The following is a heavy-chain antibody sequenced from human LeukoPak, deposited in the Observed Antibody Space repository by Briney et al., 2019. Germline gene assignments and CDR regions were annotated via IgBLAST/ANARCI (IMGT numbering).Heavy chain of an antibody. CDR1: GFSFSSYT. J-gene: IGHJ6*02. CDR3: ARDSSTTNYYYGMDV. D-gene: IGHD2-2*01. Sequence: PGGSLRLSCAASGFSFSSYTMHWVRQAPGKGPEYVAAVSGNGYTTYYAKSLKGRFTISRDNSKNTLYLQMGSLRAEDMAVYYCARDSSTTNYYYGMDVWGQGTTVTVSS. V-gene: IGHV3-64*01. CDR2: VSGNGYTT.